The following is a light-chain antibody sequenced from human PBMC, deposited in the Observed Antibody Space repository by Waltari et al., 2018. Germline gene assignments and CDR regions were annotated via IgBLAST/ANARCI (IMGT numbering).Light chain of an antibody. CDR1: QGIRND. V-gene: IGKV1-17*01. CDR2: AAS. J-gene: IGKJ2*01. Sequence: DIQMTQSPSSLSASVGDRVTITCRASQGIRNDLGWYQQQPGKAPKRLIYAASSMQNGVPSRFNGSGSGTDFTLTISRLEPDDFAVYYCQQRSNWPPYTFGQGTKLEIK. CDR3: QQRSNWPPYT.